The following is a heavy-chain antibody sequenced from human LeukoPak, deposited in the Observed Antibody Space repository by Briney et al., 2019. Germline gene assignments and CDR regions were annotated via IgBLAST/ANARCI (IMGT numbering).Heavy chain of an antibody. CDR2: IWYDGSNK. D-gene: IGHD3-10*01. V-gene: IGHV3-30*02. Sequence: GGSLRLSCAASGFTFSSYGMHWVRQAPGKGLEWVAVIWYDGSNKYYADSVKGRFTISRDNSKNTLYLQMSSLRAEDTAVYYCVKATYYYGSGSYYKTVGYFDYWGQGTLVTVSS. J-gene: IGHJ4*02. CDR1: GFTFSSYG. CDR3: VKATYYYGSGSYYKTVGYFDY.